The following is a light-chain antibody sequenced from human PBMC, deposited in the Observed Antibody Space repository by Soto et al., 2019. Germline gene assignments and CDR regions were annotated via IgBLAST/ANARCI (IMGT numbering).Light chain of an antibody. Sequence: QSDLTQPASVSGSPGQSITISCTGTNSDVGGYNYVSWYQHHPGKAPKLMIYEVSNRPSGVSNRFSGSKSGNTASLTISGLQAEDEADYYCSSYTTSTTGVFGGGTKLTVL. V-gene: IGLV2-14*01. CDR1: NSDVGGYNY. CDR3: SSYTTSTTGV. CDR2: EVS. J-gene: IGLJ3*02.